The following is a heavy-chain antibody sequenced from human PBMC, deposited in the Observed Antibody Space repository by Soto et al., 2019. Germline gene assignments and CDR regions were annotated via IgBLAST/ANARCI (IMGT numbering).Heavy chain of an antibody. V-gene: IGHV1-2*04. D-gene: IGHD2-8*01. CDR2: INPKSGGT. CDR1: GYSFTDYH. Sequence: ASVKVCCEASGYSFTDYHIHWVRQAPGQGLEWLGRINPKSGGTSTAQKFQGWVTMTTDTSISTASMELTRLTSDDTAIYYCARGDSTDCSNGVCSFFYNHDMDVWGQGTTVPVSS. CDR3: ARGDSTDCSNGVCSFFYNHDMDV. J-gene: IGHJ6*02.